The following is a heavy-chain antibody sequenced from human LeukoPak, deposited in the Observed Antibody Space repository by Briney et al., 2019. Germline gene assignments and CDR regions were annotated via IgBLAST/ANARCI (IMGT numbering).Heavy chain of an antibody. CDR2: INHSGST. CDR3: ARRRYDFWSGYYFSS. Sequence: PSETLSLTCAVYGGSFSGYYWSWIRQPPGKGLEWIGEINHSGSTNYNPPLKSRVTISVDTSKNQFSLKLSSVTAADTAVYYCARRRYDFWSGYYFSSGGQGTLVTVSS. J-gene: IGHJ4*02. V-gene: IGHV4-34*01. CDR1: GGSFSGYY. D-gene: IGHD3-3*01.